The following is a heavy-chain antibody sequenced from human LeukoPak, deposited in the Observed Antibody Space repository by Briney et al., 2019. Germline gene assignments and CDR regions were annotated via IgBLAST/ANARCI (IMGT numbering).Heavy chain of an antibody. V-gene: IGHV1-46*01. J-gene: IGHJ5*02. D-gene: IGHD3-10*01. CDR3: ARDFDYYYGSGSYYSDWFDP. CDR1: GYTFTSYY. Sequence: ASVKVSCKASGYTFTSYYMHWVRRAPGQGLEWMGIINPSGGSTSYAQKFQGRVTMTRDMSTSTVYMELSSLRSEDTAVYYCARDFDYYYGSGSYYSDWFDPWGQGTLVTVSS. CDR2: INPSGGST.